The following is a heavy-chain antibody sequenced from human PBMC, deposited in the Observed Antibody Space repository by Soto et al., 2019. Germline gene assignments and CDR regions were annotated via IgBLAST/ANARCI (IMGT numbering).Heavy chain of an antibody. CDR2: IMPVFGTV. J-gene: IGHJ6*02. CDR1: GGTFGNYA. Sequence: QVHLVQSGAEVKRPGSSVKVSCKASGGTFGNYAISWVRQAPGQGLEWMAGIMPVFGTVHYAQKFQGRLTITADKYTSTAYMALSSLRSEDTGVDYCARVSVPGIYGEDVWGQGTTVTVTS. V-gene: IGHV1-69*06. D-gene: IGHD2-2*01. CDR3: ARVSVPGIYGEDV.